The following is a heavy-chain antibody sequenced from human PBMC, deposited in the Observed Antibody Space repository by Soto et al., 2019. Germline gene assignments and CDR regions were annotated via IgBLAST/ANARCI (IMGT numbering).Heavy chain of an antibody. V-gene: IGHV3-30*18. CDR1: GFTFSRYS. CDR2: ISSDGSNK. J-gene: IGHJ4*02. Sequence: GGSLRLSCEASGFTFSRYSMHWVRQAPGKGLGRVAVISSDGSNKEYVESVKGRFTISRDNSKSTLYLQMNSLRAEDTAVYYCAKEFSHNFDYWGQRALVTVSS. CDR3: AKEFSHNFDY.